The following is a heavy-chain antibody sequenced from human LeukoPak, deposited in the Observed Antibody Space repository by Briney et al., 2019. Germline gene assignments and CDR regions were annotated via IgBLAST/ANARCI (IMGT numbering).Heavy chain of an antibody. V-gene: IGHV3-23*01. D-gene: IGHD2-2*01. J-gene: IGHJ4*02. Sequence: GGSLRLSCAASGFTFSSYAMCWVRQAAGKVLGWVSAISGRGGSTYYADYVKGRSTISRDNSKNTLYLQMNSLRAEDTAVYYCAKDDGYCSSTSCYFVDYWGQGTLVTVSS. CDR3: AKDDGYCSSTSCYFVDY. CDR1: GFTFSSYA. CDR2: ISGRGGST.